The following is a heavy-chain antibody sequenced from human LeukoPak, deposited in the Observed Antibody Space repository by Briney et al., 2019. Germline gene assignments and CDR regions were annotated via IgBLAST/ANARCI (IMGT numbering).Heavy chain of an antibody. CDR1: GGSFSGYY. J-gene: IGHJ4*02. Sequence: SEALSLTCAVYGGSFSGYYWSWIRQPPGKGLEWIGEINHSGSTNYNPSLKSRVTISVDTSKNQFSPKLSSVSAADTAVYYCARLWFGELLVDYWGQGTLVTVSS. CDR3: ARLWFGELLVDY. V-gene: IGHV4-34*01. D-gene: IGHD3-10*01. CDR2: INHSGST.